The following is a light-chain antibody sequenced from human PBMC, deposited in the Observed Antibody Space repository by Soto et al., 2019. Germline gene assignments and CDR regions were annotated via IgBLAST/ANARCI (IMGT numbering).Light chain of an antibody. Sequence: EVVLTQSPATLSLSPGERATLSCRASHSVGNYLAWYQQKPGQAPRLLIYDASNRPTDIPARFSGSGSGTDFTLTISSLESEDFAVYYCQPRSNWPLAFGGGTKVEIK. CDR3: QPRSNWPLA. CDR2: DAS. V-gene: IGKV3-11*01. J-gene: IGKJ4*01. CDR1: HSVGNY.